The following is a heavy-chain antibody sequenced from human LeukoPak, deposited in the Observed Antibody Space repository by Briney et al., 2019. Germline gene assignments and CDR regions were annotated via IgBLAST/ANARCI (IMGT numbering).Heavy chain of an antibody. D-gene: IGHD5-24*01. CDR1: GGSISSYY. CDR3: ARGDGRDGYNFDY. V-gene: IGHV4-59*01. CDR2: IYYSGST. J-gene: IGHJ4*02. Sequence: SETLSLTCTVSGGSISSYYWSWIRQPPGKGLEWIGYIYYSGSTNYNPSLKSRVTISVDTSKNQFSLKLSSVTAADTAVYYCARGDGRDGYNFDYWGQGALVTVSS.